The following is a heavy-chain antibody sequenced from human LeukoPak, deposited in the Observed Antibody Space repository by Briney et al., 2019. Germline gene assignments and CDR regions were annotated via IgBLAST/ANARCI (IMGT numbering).Heavy chain of an antibody. J-gene: IGHJ5*02. CDR3: AGGGVWFGELLSRSGRPTNWFDP. Sequence: ASVKVSCKASGYTFTGYYMHWVRQAPGQGLEWMGWINPNSGGTNYAQKFQGRVTMTRDTSISTAYMELSRLRSDDTAVYYCAGGGVWFGELLSRSGRPTNWFDPWGQGTLVTVSS. CDR1: GYTFTGYY. CDR2: INPNSGGT. D-gene: IGHD3-10*01. V-gene: IGHV1-2*02.